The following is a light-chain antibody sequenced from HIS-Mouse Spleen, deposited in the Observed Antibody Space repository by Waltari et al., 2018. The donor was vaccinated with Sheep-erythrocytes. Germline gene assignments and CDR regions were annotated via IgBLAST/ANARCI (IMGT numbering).Light chain of an antibody. CDR1: SIYVGGSHY. J-gene: IGLJ1*01. CDR3: CSYAGSYNHV. V-gene: IGLV2-11*01. Sequence: QSALTQPRSVSGSPGQSVTISCTGTSIYVGGSHYFPWYQQHPGKAPKLMIYDVSKRPSGVPDRFSGSKSGNTASLTISGLQAEDEADYYCCSYAGSYNHVFATGTKVTVL. CDR2: DVS.